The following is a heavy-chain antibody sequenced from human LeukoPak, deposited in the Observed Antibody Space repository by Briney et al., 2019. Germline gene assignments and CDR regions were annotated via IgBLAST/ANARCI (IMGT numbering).Heavy chain of an antibody. D-gene: IGHD3-22*01. Sequence: SETLSLTCTVSGYSINSGYYWGWIRQPPGKGLERIGSIYHSGSTYYNPSLKSRVTISVDTSKNQFSLKLSSVTAADTAVYCCASLYDSSGYYFSFDYWGQGTLVTVSS. CDR1: GYSINSGYY. CDR2: IYHSGST. CDR3: ASLYDSSGYYFSFDY. J-gene: IGHJ4*02. V-gene: IGHV4-38-2*02.